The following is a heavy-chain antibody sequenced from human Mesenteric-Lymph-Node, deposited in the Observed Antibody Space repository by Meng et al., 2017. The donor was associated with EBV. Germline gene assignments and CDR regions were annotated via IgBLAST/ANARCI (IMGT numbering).Heavy chain of an antibody. D-gene: IGHD2-15*01. CDR2: IYYSGST. V-gene: IGHV4-61*01. Sequence: MQESGPGRVKPSENLSLTCTVSGGSVSSGSYYLSWIRQPPGKGLEWIGYIYYSGSTNYNPSLKSRVTISVDTSKNQFSLKLSSVTAADTAVYYCARGSELDGPFDPWGQGTLVTVSS. J-gene: IGHJ5*02. CDR1: GGSVSSGSYY. CDR3: ARGSELDGPFDP.